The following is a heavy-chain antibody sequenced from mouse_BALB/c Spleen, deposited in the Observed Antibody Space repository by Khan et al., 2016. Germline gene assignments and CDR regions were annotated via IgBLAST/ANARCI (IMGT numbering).Heavy chain of an antibody. J-gene: IGHJ1*01. D-gene: IGHD2-14*01. CDR3: ARGYDWYFDV. Sequence: QIQLVQSGAELVRPGTSVKVSCKASGYAFTNYLIEWVKQRPGQVLEWIGVINPGSGGTNYNEKVKGKATLTADKSSSTAYMQLSSLTSDDFAVYFCARGYDWYFDVCGAGTTVTVSS. CDR1: GYAFTNYL. CDR2: INPGSGGT. V-gene: IGHV1-54*03.